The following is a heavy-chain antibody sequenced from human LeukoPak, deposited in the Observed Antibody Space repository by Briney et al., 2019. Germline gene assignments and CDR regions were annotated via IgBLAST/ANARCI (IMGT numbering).Heavy chain of an antibody. CDR3: ARDRLGPPGFPLQFDP. V-gene: IGHV1-24*01. J-gene: IGHJ5*02. Sequence: GASVKVSCKVSGYTLTELSMHWVRQAPGKGLEWMGGFDPEDGETIYAQKFQGRVTMTEVTSTYTAYKELSSLRSEDTAVYYCARDRLGPPGFPLQFDPWGQGTLVTVSS. CDR1: GYTLTELS. CDR2: FDPEDGET. D-gene: IGHD3-16*01.